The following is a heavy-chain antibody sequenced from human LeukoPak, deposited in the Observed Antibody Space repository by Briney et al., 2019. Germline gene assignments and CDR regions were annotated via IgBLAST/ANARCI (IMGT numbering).Heavy chain of an antibody. J-gene: IGHJ4*02. CDR1: GGSISSYY. Sequence: SETLSLTCTVSGGSISSYYWSWIRQPPGKGLEWIGYVYYSGSTNYNPSLKSRVTISVDTSNNQFSPKLNSVTAADTAVYYCARHTTMAAWHFEHWGQGTLVTVSS. CDR2: VYYSGST. CDR3: ARHTTMAAWHFEH. V-gene: IGHV4-59*08. D-gene: IGHD5-18*01.